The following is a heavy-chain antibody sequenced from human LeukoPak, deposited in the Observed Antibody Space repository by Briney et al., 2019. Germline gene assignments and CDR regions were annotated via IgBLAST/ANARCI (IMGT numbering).Heavy chain of an antibody. J-gene: IGHJ4*02. CDR1: GFTFSSYA. V-gene: IGHV3-23*01. Sequence: GGSLRLSCAASGFTFSSYAMGWVRQAPGTGLEWVSAISGSGGNTYYADSVKGRFTISRDNSRNTLHLQMNSLRAEDTAVYYCAKDRPRIDYWGQGTLVTVSS. CDR3: AKDRPRIDY. CDR2: ISGSGGNT.